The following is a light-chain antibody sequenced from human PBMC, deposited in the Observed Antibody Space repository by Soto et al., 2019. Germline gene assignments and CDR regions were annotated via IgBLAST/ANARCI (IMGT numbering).Light chain of an antibody. V-gene: IGKV3-20*01. Sequence: EMVLTQSPGTLSLSPGERATLSCRASQSVSSSYLAWYQQKPGQAPRLLIYGASSRATGIPDRFSGSGSGTDFTLTISRLEPEDFAVYYCQRYGSSPPNTFGQGTKLEIK. CDR2: GAS. J-gene: IGKJ2*01. CDR1: QSVSSSY. CDR3: QRYGSSPPNT.